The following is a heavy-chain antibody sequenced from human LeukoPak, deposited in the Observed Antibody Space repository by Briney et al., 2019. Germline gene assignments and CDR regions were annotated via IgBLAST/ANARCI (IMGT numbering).Heavy chain of an antibody. CDR1: GFTLSNYW. CDR2: INQDGSEI. J-gene: IGHJ4*02. CDR3: ARDPGDSSGYVFDY. D-gene: IGHD3-22*01. V-gene: IGHV3-7*01. Sequence: GGSLRLSCAASGFTLSNYWMTWVRQAPGKGLEWVANINQDGSEIFYVDSVKGRFTISRDNTKNSLYLQMNSLRAEDTAVYYCARDPGDSSGYVFDYWGQGTLVTVSS.